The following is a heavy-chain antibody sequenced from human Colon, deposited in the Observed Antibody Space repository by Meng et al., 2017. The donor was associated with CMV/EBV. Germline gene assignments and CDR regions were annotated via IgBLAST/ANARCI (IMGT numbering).Heavy chain of an antibody. Sequence: GESLKISCAASGFTFSSYSMSWVRQASGKGLEWVGRIRTRPNDYATAYAASVEGRFTISRDDSENTAYLQMNSLRTEDTAVYYCAVLAVAEPISYWGQGTQVTVSS. CDR3: AVLAVAEPISY. J-gene: IGHJ4*02. D-gene: IGHD6-19*01. CDR1: GFTFSSYS. V-gene: IGHV3-73*01. CDR2: IRTRPNDYAT.